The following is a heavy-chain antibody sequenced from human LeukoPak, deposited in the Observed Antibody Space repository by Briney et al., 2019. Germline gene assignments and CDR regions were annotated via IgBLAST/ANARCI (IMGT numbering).Heavy chain of an antibody. Sequence: MHGESLKISCKGSGYSFTSYWISWVRQMPGKGLEWMGRIDPSDSYTNYSPSFQGHVTISADKSISTAYLQWSTLKASDTAMYYCARQGHNFFDYWGQGTLVTVSS. CDR3: ARQGHNFFDY. CDR2: IDPSDSYT. CDR1: GYSFTSYW. J-gene: IGHJ4*02. V-gene: IGHV5-10-1*01.